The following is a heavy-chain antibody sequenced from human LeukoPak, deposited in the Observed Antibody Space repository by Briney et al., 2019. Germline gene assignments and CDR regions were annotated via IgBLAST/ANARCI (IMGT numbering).Heavy chain of an antibody. Sequence: ASVKVSCKASGYIFTGYYIHWVRQAPGRGLEWMGWINPDSGGTNFTQKFQGRVTMTRDTSISTAYMELTRLRSDDTAVYYCARLEGSGWNYFDYWGQGTLVTVSS. D-gene: IGHD6-19*01. V-gene: IGHV1-2*02. CDR3: ARLEGSGWNYFDY. CDR1: GYIFTGYY. J-gene: IGHJ4*02. CDR2: INPDSGGT.